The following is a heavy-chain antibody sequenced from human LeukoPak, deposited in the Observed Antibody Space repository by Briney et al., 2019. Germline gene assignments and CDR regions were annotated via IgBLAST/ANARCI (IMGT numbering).Heavy chain of an antibody. D-gene: IGHD2-21*02. CDR2: LWYDGSNE. V-gene: IGHV3-33*06. CDR1: GFTFSAYV. Sequence: PGGSLRLSCAASGFTFSAYVMHWVRQAPGKGLEWVAILWYDGSNEYYADSVKGRFTMSRDNSKNTLYLQMNSLSAEDTAVYYCEKDLGGSGDYRPYWGQGSVVTVSS. J-gene: IGHJ4*02. CDR3: EKDLGGSGDYRPY.